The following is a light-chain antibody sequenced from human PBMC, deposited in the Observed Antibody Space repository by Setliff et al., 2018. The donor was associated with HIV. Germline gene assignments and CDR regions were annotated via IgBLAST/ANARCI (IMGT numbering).Light chain of an antibody. V-gene: IGLV2-14*01. CDR1: SSDVGGYNY. J-gene: IGLJ1*01. CDR3: SSYAITNTLP. Sequence: SVLTQPASVSGSPGQSITISCTGTSSDVGGYNYVSWYQQHPGKAPKLIIYEVRNRPSGVSNRFSGSKSGNTASLTISGLQTEDEGDYYCSSYAITNTLPFGTGTKVNVL. CDR2: EVR.